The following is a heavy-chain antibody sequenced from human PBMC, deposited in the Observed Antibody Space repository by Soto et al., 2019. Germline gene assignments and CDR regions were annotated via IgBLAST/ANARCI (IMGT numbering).Heavy chain of an antibody. CDR2: ISGSGGST. CDR3: AKAQGDIVVVVAATPLDY. CDR1: GFTFSSYA. V-gene: IGHV3-23*01. D-gene: IGHD2-15*01. J-gene: IGHJ4*02. Sequence: ESGGGLVQPGGSLRLSCAASGFTFSSYAMSWVRQAPGKGLEWVSAISGSGGSTYYADSVKGRFTISRDNSKNTLYLQMNSLRAEDTAVYYCAKAQGDIVVVVAATPLDYWGQGTLVTVSS.